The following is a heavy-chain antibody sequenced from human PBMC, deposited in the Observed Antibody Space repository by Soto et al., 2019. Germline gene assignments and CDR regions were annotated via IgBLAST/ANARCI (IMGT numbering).Heavy chain of an antibody. CDR1: GGSISSSSYY. J-gene: IGHJ4*02. CDR3: ARPRYGDYVFDY. D-gene: IGHD4-17*01. V-gene: IGHV4-39*01. CDR2: IYYSGST. Sequence: SETLSLTCTVSGGSISSSSYYWGWIRQPPGKGLEWIGSIYYSGSTYYNPSLKSRVTISVDTSKNQFSLRLSSVTAADTAVYYCARPRYGDYVFDYWGQGTLVTVSS.